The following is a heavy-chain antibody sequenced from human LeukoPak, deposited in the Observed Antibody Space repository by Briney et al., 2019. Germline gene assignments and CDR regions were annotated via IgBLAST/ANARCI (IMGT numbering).Heavy chain of an antibody. Sequence: GGSLRLSCAASGFTFSSYWMHWVRQAPGKGLVWVSRINSDGSSTSYAASVKGRFTISRDNAKNTLYLQMNSLRAEDTAVYYCARLTSGSYPYYYYGMDVWGQGTTVTVSS. J-gene: IGHJ6*02. CDR1: GFTFSSYW. CDR2: INSDGSST. D-gene: IGHD1-26*01. CDR3: ARLTSGSYPYYYYGMDV. V-gene: IGHV3-74*01.